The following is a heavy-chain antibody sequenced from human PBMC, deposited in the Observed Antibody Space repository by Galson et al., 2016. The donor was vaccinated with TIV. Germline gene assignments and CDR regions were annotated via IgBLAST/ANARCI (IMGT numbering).Heavy chain of an antibody. V-gene: IGHV3-30*02. J-gene: IGHJ6*02. CDR3: ASGVVAHTYYFYGMDV. CDR1: GFTFSSFG. Sequence: SLRLSCAASGFTFSSFGMHWVRQAPGKGLEWVALIRYDGSRRYNADSVKGRFTISRDDSKNTLYLQMTGLRRDDSAVYYCASGVVAHTYYFYGMDVWGQGTTVTVSS. D-gene: IGHD2-15*01. CDR2: IRYDGSRR.